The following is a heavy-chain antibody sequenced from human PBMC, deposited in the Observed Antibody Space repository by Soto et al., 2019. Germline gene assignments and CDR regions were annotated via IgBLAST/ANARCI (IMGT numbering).Heavy chain of an antibody. CDR3: AVLTGTRTSRPIRFDY. D-gene: IGHD1-7*01. J-gene: IGHJ4*02. V-gene: IGHV1-2*04. Sequence: ASVKVSCKASGYTFTGYYMHWVRQAPGQGLEWMGWINPNSGGTNYAQKFQGWVTMTGDTSISTAYMELSRLRSDDTAVYHCAVLTGTRTSRPIRFDYWGQGTLVTVSS. CDR2: INPNSGGT. CDR1: GYTFTGYY.